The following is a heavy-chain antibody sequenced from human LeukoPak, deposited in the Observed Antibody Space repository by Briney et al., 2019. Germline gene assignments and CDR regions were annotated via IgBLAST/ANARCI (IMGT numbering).Heavy chain of an antibody. CDR3: VRLSSHYGDYKVDP. Sequence: ASVKVSCKASGYPFNNYDINWVRQATGQGLGWMGWMNPHSGKTGYAQNFQGRVTMTRDTSISTAYMELSSLRSEDTAVYYCVRLSSHYGDYKVDPWGQGTLVTVSS. CDR2: MNPHSGKT. J-gene: IGHJ5*02. V-gene: IGHV1-8*01. CDR1: GYPFNNYD. D-gene: IGHD4-17*01.